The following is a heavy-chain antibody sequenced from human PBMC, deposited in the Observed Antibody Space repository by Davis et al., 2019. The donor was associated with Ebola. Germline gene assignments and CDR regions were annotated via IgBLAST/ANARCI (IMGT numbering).Heavy chain of an antibody. V-gene: IGHV3-48*02. D-gene: IGHD2/OR15-2a*01. Sequence: GGSLRLSCAASGFTFSSYAMSWVRQAPGKGLEWLSYSSGSSNSVYYADSVRGRFTISRDNAQNSLYLQMDSLRDEDTAVYYCARRSSDSNSFANDYWGRGTLVTVSS. CDR2: SSGSSNSV. CDR3: ARRSSDSNSFANDY. J-gene: IGHJ4*02. CDR1: GFTFSSYA.